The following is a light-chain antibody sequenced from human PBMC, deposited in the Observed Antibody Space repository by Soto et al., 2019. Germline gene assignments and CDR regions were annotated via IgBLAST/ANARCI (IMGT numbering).Light chain of an antibody. Sequence: QLVLTQPPSVSGAPGQRVTISCTGSRSNIGAGYDVHWYQQLPGTAPKLLIDGNTNRPSGIPDRFSGSKSGTSASLAITGLQAEDEADFNCQSYDITLSGVVFGGGTKLPVL. CDR1: RSNIGAGYD. CDR2: GNT. J-gene: IGLJ2*01. CDR3: QSYDITLSGVV. V-gene: IGLV1-40*01.